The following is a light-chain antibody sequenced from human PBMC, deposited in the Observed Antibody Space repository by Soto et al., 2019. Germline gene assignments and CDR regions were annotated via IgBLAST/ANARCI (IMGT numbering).Light chain of an antibody. J-gene: IGLJ1*01. V-gene: IGLV1-51*01. Sequence: QSVLTQPPSVSAAPGQKVTISCSGSSSNIGNNYVSWYQQLPGTALKLLIYDNDKRPSGIPDRFSGSKSGTSATLGITGLQTGDEADYYCGTWDSSLSAGRVFGTGTKLTVL. CDR3: GTWDSSLSAGRV. CDR1: SSNIGNNY. CDR2: DND.